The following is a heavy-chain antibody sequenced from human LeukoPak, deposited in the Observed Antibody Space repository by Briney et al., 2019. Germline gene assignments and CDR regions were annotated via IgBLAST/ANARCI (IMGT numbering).Heavy chain of an antibody. CDR1: GYTLTELS. Sequence: ASVKVSCKVSGYTLTELSMHWVRQAPGKGLEWMGGFDPEDGETIYAQKFQGRVTMTEDTSTSTAYMELRSLRSDDTAVYYCARGGERGRDFWSGYSSLGYWGQGTLVTVSS. CDR2: FDPEDGET. J-gene: IGHJ4*02. V-gene: IGHV1-24*01. D-gene: IGHD3-3*01. CDR3: ARGGERGRDFWSGYSSLGY.